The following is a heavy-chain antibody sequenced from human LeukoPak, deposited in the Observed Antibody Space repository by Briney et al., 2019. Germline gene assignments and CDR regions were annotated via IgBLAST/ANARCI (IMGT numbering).Heavy chain of an antibody. Sequence: PGGSLRLSCAASGFTFSSYGMSWVRQAPGKGLEWVSAISGSGGSTYYADSVKGRFTISRDNSKNTLYLQMNSLKTEDTAVYYCAREQYTALDYWGQGTLVTVSS. CDR2: ISGSGGST. J-gene: IGHJ4*02. CDR1: GFTFSSYG. CDR3: AREQYTALDY. V-gene: IGHV3-23*01. D-gene: IGHD5-18*01.